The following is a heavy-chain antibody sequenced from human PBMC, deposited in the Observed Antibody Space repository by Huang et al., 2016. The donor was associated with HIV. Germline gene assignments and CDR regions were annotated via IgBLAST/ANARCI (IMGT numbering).Heavy chain of an antibody. CDR1: GFNFSAYW. CDR2: IKQDGSEK. D-gene: IGHD3-9*01. Sequence: EVHLVESGGDLVQPGGSLSLSCVASGFNFSAYWMSWVRQAPGEGRAWGANIKQDGSEKNYVDSVKARFTISRDNAKNSVYLQLTSLRAEDTAVYYCARGGIYYDVLTGRHYYYNGLDVWGQGTTVTVSS. V-gene: IGHV3-7*01. CDR3: ARGGIYYDVLTGRHYYYNGLDV. J-gene: IGHJ6*02.